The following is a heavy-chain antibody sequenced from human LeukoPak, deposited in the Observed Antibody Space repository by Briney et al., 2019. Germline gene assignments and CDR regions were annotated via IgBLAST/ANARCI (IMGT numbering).Heavy chain of an antibody. CDR1: GYTFTSYD. Sequence: ASVKVSCKASGYTFTSYDINWVRQATGQGLEWMGWMNPNSGNTGYAQKFQGRVTITRNTSISTAYMELSSLRSEDTAVYYCARDLSYYGSGRRYNWFDPWGQGTLVTVSS. J-gene: IGHJ5*02. D-gene: IGHD3-10*01. CDR2: MNPNSGNT. CDR3: ARDLSYYGSGRRYNWFDP. V-gene: IGHV1-8*03.